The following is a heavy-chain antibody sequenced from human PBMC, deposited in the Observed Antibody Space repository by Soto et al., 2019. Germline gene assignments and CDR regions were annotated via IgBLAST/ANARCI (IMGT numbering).Heavy chain of an antibody. Sequence: EVRLVESGGGLVQPGGSLRLSCAASGFSFGRYWMTWVRQAPGKGLEWVANMDQDGNEIYYVGSVRVRFTISRDNAKNSLHLQINSLRAEDTAVYYCARDGGAWGYWGQGTQVTVSS. V-gene: IGHV3-7*01. D-gene: IGHD3-16*01. CDR1: GFSFGRYW. J-gene: IGHJ4*02. CDR3: ARDGGAWGY. CDR2: MDQDGNEI.